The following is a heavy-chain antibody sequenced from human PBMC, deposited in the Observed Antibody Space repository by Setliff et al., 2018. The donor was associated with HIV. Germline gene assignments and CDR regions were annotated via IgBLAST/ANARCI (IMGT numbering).Heavy chain of an antibody. Sequence: GGSLRLSCAASGFTFSSYSMHWVRQAPGKGLEWVAFMWLDDNNKYYADSVKGRFTISRDNAKKSLYLQMNSLRPEDTALYYCAKDPGRFGVVTPFDNWGQGALVTVSS. CDR3: AKDPGRFGVVTPFDN. D-gene: IGHD3-3*01. CDR1: GFTFSSYS. CDR2: MWLDDNNK. J-gene: IGHJ4*02. V-gene: IGHV3-30*02.